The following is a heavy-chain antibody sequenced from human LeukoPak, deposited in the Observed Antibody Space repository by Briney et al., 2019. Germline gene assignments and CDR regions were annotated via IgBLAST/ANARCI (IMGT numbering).Heavy chain of an antibody. CDR3: ARGGERWLQPFYYYYYYMDV. CDR1: GGSISSYY. J-gene: IGHJ6*03. CDR2: IYTSGST. V-gene: IGHV4-4*07. D-gene: IGHD5-24*01. Sequence: SETLSLTCTVSGGSISSYYWSWIRQPAGKGLEWIGRIYTSGSTNYNPSLKSRVTISVDTSKNQFSLKLSSVTAADTAVYYCARGGERWLQPFYYYYYYMDVWGKGTTVTVSS.